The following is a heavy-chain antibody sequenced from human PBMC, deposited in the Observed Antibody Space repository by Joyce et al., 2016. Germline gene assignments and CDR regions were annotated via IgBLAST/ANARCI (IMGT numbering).Heavy chain of an antibody. CDR3: AKGTLGSCSGTTCYPLDS. CDR2: SSGSDDGT. V-gene: IGHV3-23*01. Sequence: EVQLLESGGGWVQPGGSLRLYCAASGFTFSSYAMSWVCQAAGKVLEWVSASSGSDDGTYHADSVRGRLTISRDNSKNTLYLQMNSLTAEDTAIYYCAKGTLGSCSGTTCYPLDSWGQGTLVTVSS. D-gene: IGHD2-15*01. J-gene: IGHJ4*02. CDR1: GFTFSSYA.